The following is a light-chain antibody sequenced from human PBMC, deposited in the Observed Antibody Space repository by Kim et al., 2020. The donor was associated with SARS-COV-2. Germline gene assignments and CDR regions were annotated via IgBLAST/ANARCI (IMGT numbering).Light chain of an antibody. V-gene: IGLV3-21*04. CDR1: NIGSKS. CDR2: YDS. Sequence: SYELTQPPSVSVAPGKTARITCGGNNIGSKSVHWYQQKPGQAPVLVIYYDSDRPSGIPERFSGSTSGNTATLTISRVEAGEEADYYCQVWDSSSDHPVFGGGTQLTVL. CDR3: QVWDSSSDHPV. J-gene: IGLJ3*02.